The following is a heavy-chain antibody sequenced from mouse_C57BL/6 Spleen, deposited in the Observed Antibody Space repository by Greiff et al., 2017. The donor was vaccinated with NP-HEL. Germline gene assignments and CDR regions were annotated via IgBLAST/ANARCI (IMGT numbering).Heavy chain of an antibody. CDR3: ARGTLYYDYDWFAY. CDR1: GYTFTDYY. V-gene: IGHV1-26*01. J-gene: IGHJ3*01. Sequence: EVQLQQSGPELVKPGASVKISCKASGYTFTDYYMNWVKQSHGKSLEWIGDINPNNGGTSYNQKFKGKATLTVDKSSSTAYMELRSLTSEDSAVYYCARGTLYYDYDWFAYWGQGTLVTVSA. D-gene: IGHD2-4*01. CDR2: INPNNGGT.